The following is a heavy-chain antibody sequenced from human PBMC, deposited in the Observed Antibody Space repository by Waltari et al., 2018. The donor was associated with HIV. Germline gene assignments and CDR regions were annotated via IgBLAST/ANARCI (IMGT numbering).Heavy chain of an antibody. D-gene: IGHD3-10*01. CDR2: IKQEGSEK. CDR3: ARGGFYGSGSKVN. CDR1: GFTFSSSW. V-gene: IGHV3-7*04. J-gene: IGHJ4*02. Sequence: EVQLVASGGGLVQPGGSLRLSCAASGFTFSSSWMSWVRQAPGKGLEWVANIKQEGSEKYYVDSVNGRFTISRDNAENSLYLQMNSLRAEDTAVYYCARGGFYGSGSKVNWGQGTLVTVSS.